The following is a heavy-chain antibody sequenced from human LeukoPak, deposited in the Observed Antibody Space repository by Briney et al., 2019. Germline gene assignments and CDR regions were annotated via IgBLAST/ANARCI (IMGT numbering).Heavy chain of an antibody. CDR3: ARGGDYGAEVDY. J-gene: IGHJ4*02. Sequence: ASVKVSCKASGGTFSSYAISWVRQATGQGLEWMGWMNPNSGNTGYAQKFQGRVTITRNTSISTAYMELSSLRSEDTAVYYCARGGDYGAEVDYWGQGTLVTVSS. CDR2: MNPNSGNT. V-gene: IGHV1-8*03. D-gene: IGHD4-17*01. CDR1: GGTFSSYA.